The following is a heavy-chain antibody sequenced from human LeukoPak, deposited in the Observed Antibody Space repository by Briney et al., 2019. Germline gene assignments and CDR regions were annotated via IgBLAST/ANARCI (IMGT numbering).Heavy chain of an antibody. D-gene: IGHD3-22*01. CDR2: IYASGNT. J-gene: IGHJ4*02. Sequence: SETLSLTCTVSGGSVSSASYYWTWIRQPPGKGLEWIGYIYASGNTNYNPSLKSRVTISVDTSKNQFSLKLSSVTAADTAVYYCAGDSSGFFDYWGQGTLVTVSS. CDR3: AGDSSGFFDY. CDR1: GGSVSSASYY. V-gene: IGHV4-61*01.